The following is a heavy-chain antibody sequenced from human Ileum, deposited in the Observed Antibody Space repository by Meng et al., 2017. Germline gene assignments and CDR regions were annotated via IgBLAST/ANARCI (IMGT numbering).Heavy chain of an antibody. V-gene: IGHV4-61*01. J-gene: IGHJ4*02. CDR1: GASVTTSHYQ. Sequence: VHLQESGPGMVRPSETLALFCTVSGASVTTSHYQWGWIRQPPGKGLEWIGYASTNYNPSLKSRLTISLDTSKNQVSLKLTSVTAADTAVYYCARDHWGSLDYWGQGILVTVSS. CDR2: AST. D-gene: IGHD7-27*01. CDR3: ARDHWGSLDY.